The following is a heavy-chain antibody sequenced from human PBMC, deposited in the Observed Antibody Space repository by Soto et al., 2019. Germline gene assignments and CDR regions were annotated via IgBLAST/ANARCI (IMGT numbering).Heavy chain of an antibody. J-gene: IGHJ6*02. Sequence: PVGSLRLSCAASGFAFSDYYISWVRQAPGKGLEWVSYISGRSSFTKYAASVRGRFTISRDNAKRSLHLQMNSLRADDTAVYYCARDPFYFGSGTYNTRYYYYPMDVWGQGTTVTVSS. CDR3: ARDPFYFGSGTYNTRYYYYPMDV. CDR1: GFAFSDYY. D-gene: IGHD3-10*01. CDR2: ISGRSSFT. V-gene: IGHV3-11*06.